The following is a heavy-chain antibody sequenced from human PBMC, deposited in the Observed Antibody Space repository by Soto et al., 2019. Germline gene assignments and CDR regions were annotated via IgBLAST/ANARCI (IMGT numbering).Heavy chain of an antibody. D-gene: IGHD3-3*01. V-gene: IGHV2-5*02. CDR2: IYWDDDK. J-gene: IGHJ4*02. CDR1: GFSLTTSGVG. CDR3: AHRVLRTVFGLVTTTAIYFDF. Sequence: QITLNESGPTVVRPTETLTLTCRFSGFSLTTSGVGVGWIRQSPGKAPEWLALIYWDDDKRYSASLKSRLTMTKDTSKNQVVLTVSDSDPTDTATYYCAHRVLRTVFGLVTTTAIYFDFWGQGTPVAVSS.